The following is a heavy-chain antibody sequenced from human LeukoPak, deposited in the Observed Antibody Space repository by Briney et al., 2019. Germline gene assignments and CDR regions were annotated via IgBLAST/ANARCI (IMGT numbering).Heavy chain of an antibody. V-gene: IGHV4-34*01. CDR2: INHSGST. CDR3: ARGRLRAFDI. D-gene: IGHD6-25*01. J-gene: IGHJ3*02. CDR1: GGSFSGYY. Sequence: SETLSLTCAVYGGSFSGYYWSWIRQPPGKGLEWIGEINHSGSTNYNPSLKSRVTISVDTSKNQFSLKLSSVTAADTAVYYWARGRLRAFDIWGQGTMVTVSS.